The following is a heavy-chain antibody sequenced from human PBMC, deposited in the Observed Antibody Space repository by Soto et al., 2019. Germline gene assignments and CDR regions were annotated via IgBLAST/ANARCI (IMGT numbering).Heavy chain of an antibody. V-gene: IGHV1-18*01. J-gene: IGHJ6*02. D-gene: IGHD3-16*01. CDR2: ISPYTGNT. Sequence: QVQLVQSGDEVKKPGASVKVSCKASGYIFVNYGIAWVRQAPGQGLGWMGWISPYTGNTHSATKIQGRLTMPTDTSTSRAYMDLGSLTSDDTAVYYCVMVDNYVTPTPQDVWGQGTTVTVSS. CDR3: VMVDNYVTPTPQDV. CDR1: GYIFVNYG.